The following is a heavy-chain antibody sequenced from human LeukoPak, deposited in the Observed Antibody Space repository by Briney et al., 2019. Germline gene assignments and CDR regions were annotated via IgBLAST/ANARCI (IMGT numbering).Heavy chain of an antibody. D-gene: IGHD3-22*01. Sequence: SETLSLTCTVSGGSIGSYYWSWIRQPPGKGLEWIGYISYAGGTNYNPSLKSRVTISLDTSNNQFSLKLSSVTAADTAVYYCARVGDTSSYFYYFDYWGQGALVPVSS. V-gene: IGHV4-59*01. CDR2: ISYAGGT. J-gene: IGHJ4*02. CDR3: ARVGDTSSYFYYFDY. CDR1: GGSIGSYY.